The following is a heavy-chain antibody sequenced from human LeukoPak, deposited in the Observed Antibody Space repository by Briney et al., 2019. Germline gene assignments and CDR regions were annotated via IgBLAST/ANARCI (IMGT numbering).Heavy chain of an antibody. D-gene: IGHD6-19*01. Sequence: SETLSLTCTVSGGSISSYYWSWIRQPAGKGLEWIGRMYSSGSTNYNPSLKSRVTMSVDTSKNQFTLKLSSVTAADTAVYYCARQMAVAGKAGFDYWGQGTLVTVSS. CDR1: GGSISSYY. V-gene: IGHV4-4*07. CDR3: ARQMAVAGKAGFDY. CDR2: MYSSGST. J-gene: IGHJ4*02.